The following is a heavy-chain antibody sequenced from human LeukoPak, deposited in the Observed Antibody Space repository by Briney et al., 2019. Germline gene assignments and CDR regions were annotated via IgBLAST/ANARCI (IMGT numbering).Heavy chain of an antibody. D-gene: IGHD5-18*01. CDR3: ARGGGLDTAMAINWFDP. Sequence: PSETLSLTCTVSGGSISTSRYYWGWIRQPPGKGLEWIGSIYYSGNTYYNASLKSRVTISVDTSKNQFSLKVTSVTAADTAVYYCARGGGLDTAMAINWFDPWGQGTLVTVSS. CDR2: IYYSGNT. CDR1: GGSISTSRYY. J-gene: IGHJ5*02. V-gene: IGHV4-39*01.